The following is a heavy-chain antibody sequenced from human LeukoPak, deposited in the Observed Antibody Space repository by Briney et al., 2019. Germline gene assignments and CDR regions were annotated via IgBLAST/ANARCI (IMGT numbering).Heavy chain of an antibody. CDR2: IYHSGST. CDR1: GGSISSSNW. J-gene: IGHJ4*02. CDR3: ARLRGYSGYAVDY. V-gene: IGHV4-4*02. Sequence: SETLSLTCAVSGGSISSSNWWSWVRQPPGKGLGWIGEIYHSGSTNYNPSLKSRVTISVDKSKNQFSLKLSSVTAADMAVYYCARLRGYSGYAVDYWGQGTLVTVSS. D-gene: IGHD5-12*01.